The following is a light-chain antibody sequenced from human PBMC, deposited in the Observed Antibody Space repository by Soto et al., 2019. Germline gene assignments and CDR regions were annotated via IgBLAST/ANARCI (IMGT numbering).Light chain of an antibody. CDR2: EAS. CDR1: HSINYQY. V-gene: IGKV3-11*01. Sequence: EVVLTQSPATLSLSPGERATLSCRASHSINYQYVAWYQQKPGQAPRLLIYEASKRATGIPARFSGSGSGTDFTLTISSLEPEDFAVYYCQQRRKWFTFGQGSRLEIK. CDR3: QQRRKWFT. J-gene: IGKJ5*01.